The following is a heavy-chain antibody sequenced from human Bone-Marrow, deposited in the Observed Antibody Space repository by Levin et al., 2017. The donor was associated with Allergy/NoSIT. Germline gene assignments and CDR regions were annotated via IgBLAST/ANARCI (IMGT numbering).Heavy chain of an antibody. CDR1: GFTFSHAY. D-gene: IGHD4-17*01. V-gene: IGHV3-15*05. J-gene: IGHJ4*02. CDR2: VKSKADGGTI. CDR3: TSYGIDY. Sequence: GESLKISCAASGFTFSHAYMGWVRQAPGKGLEWVGRVKSKADGGTIEYTPPVKGRFTISRDDSRGTVYLQMKNLRRDDTAVYYCTSYGIDYWGQGALVTVSS.